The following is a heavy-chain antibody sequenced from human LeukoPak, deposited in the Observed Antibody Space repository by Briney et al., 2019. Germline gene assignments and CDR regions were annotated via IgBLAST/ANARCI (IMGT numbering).Heavy chain of an antibody. CDR3: AKDRSGMGYYFDF. CDR1: GFTFNTYG. D-gene: IGHD1-26*01. Sequence: GGSLRLSCAVSGFTFNTYGIHCVRQTPGKGLEWVALISYDGSNKYYADSVKGRFTISRDNSKNTLYLQMDSLRAEDTAVYYCAKDRSGMGYYFDFWGQGTLVTVSS. J-gene: IGHJ4*02. CDR2: ISYDGSNK. V-gene: IGHV3-30*18.